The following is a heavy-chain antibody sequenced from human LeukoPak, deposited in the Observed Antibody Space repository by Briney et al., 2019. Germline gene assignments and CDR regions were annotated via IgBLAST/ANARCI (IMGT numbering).Heavy chain of an antibody. CDR1: GFTFNTYA. V-gene: IGHV3-23*01. D-gene: IGHD6-13*01. Sequence: GGSPRLSCAASGFTFNTYAMSWVRQAPGKGLEWVSSITGSDTAYYADSVKGRFTISRDNSKNTLYLQMNSLRAEDTAVYYCAKTPRGGSSWYDYWGQGTLVTVSS. CDR3: AKTPRGGSSWYDY. CDR2: ITGSDTA. J-gene: IGHJ4*02.